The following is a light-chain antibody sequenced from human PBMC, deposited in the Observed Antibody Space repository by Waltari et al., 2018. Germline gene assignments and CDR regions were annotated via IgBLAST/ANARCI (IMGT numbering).Light chain of an antibody. V-gene: IGKV3-20*01. Sequence: IVLTQSPGTLSWSPRERATLSCWTSQSVGRTLAWYQQKPGQPPRLLIYVASIRATGIPDRFSGSGSGTDFSLTISRLEPEDFAVYYCQHYVRLPVTFGQGTKVEIK. CDR3: QHYVRLPVT. CDR2: VAS. J-gene: IGKJ1*01. CDR1: QSVGRT.